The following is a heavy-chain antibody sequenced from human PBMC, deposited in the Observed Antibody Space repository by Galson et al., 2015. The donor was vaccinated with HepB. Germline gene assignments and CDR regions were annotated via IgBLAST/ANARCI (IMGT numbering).Heavy chain of an antibody. CDR2: IYPGDSDT. V-gene: IGHV5-51*03. D-gene: IGHD5-12*01. CDR1: GYSFTSYW. Sequence: QSGAEVKKPGESLKISCKGSGYSFTSYWIGWVRQMPGKGLEWMGIIYPGDSDTRYSPSFQGQVTISADKSISTAYLQWSSLKASDTAMYYCARRSHLSGYDSIRAFDIWGQGTMVTVSS. J-gene: IGHJ3*02. CDR3: ARRSHLSGYDSIRAFDI.